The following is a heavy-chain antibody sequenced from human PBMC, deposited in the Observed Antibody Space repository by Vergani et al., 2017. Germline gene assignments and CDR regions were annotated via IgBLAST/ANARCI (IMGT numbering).Heavy chain of an antibody. J-gene: IGHJ4*02. D-gene: IGHD3-10*01. V-gene: IGHV3-7*03. Sequence: EVQLVESGGGLVQPGGSLRLSCAASGFTFSSYWMSWVRQAPGKGLEWVANIKQDGSEKYYVDSVKGRFTISRDNAKNSLYLQMNSLRAEDTAVYYCARLPSYYNGHFDYWGQGTLVTVSS. CDR2: IKQDGSEK. CDR3: ARLPSYYNGHFDY. CDR1: GFTFSSYW.